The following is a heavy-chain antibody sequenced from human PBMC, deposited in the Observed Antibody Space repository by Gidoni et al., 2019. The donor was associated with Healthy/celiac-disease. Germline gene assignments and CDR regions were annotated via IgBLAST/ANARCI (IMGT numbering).Heavy chain of an antibody. CDR2: INHSGST. D-gene: IGHD2-15*01. J-gene: IGHJ4*02. CDR1: GGSFSGYY. Sequence: QVQLQQWGAGLLKPSETLSLTCAVYGGSFSGYYWSWIRQPPGKGLEWIGEINHSGSTNYNPSLKSRVTISVDTSKNQFSLKLSSVTAADTAVYYCARIAVGSGPYYFDYWGQGTLVTVSS. V-gene: IGHV4-34*01. CDR3: ARIAVGSGPYYFDY.